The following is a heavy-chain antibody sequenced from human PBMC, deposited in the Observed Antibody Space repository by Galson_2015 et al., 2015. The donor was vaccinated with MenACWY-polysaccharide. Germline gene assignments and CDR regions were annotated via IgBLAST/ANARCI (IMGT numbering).Heavy chain of an antibody. V-gene: IGHV3-23*01. D-gene: IGHD3-10*01. CDR3: ARKSRGWFGEFDP. CDR1: GFSFSSYA. CDR2: ISGSGVST. Sequence: SLRLSCAASGFSFSSYAMSWVRQAPGRGLEWVSIISGSGVSTFFADFVKGSATISRDNVKNTLSMPLKCLRGEDTAVYYCARKSRGWFGEFDPWGQGTLVTVSS. J-gene: IGHJ5*02.